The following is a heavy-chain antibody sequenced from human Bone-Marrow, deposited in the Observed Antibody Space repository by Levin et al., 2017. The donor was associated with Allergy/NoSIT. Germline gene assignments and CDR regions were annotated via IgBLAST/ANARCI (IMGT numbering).Heavy chain of an antibody. CDR2: IDSGGTS. Sequence: GESLKISCAASGFTVSSTYMSWVRQAPGKGLEWVSAIDSGGTSYYADSVKGRFTISRDKSKNTVYLQMSSLSADDTAVYFCGRLSKWGQGTMVTVSS. CDR3: GRLSK. V-gene: IGHV3-53*01. D-gene: IGHD5/OR15-5a*01. CDR1: GFTVSSTY. J-gene: IGHJ3*01.